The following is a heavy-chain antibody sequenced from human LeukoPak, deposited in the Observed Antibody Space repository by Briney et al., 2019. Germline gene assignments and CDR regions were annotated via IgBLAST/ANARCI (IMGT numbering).Heavy chain of an antibody. CDR3: ARVQRRLESSGYDWLFDY. V-gene: IGHV3-33*01. J-gene: IGHJ4*02. D-gene: IGHD3-22*01. CDR2: IWYDGSNK. CDR1: GFTFSSYG. Sequence: PGGSLRLSCAASGFTFSSYGMHWVRQAPGKGLEWVAVIWYDGSNKYYADSVKGRFTISRDNSKNTLYLQMNSLRAEDTAVYYCARVQRRLESSGYDWLFDYWGQGTLVTVSS.